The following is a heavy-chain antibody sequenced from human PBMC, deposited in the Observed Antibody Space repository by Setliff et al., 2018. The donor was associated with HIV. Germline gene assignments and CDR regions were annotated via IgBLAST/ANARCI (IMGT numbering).Heavy chain of an antibody. CDR3: ARRDRGDYYDSSGYYQRWFDP. D-gene: IGHD3-22*01. CDR2: IYYSGST. V-gene: IGHV4-39*01. Sequence: PSETLPLTCTVSGGSISSSSYYWGWIRQPPGKGLEWIGSIYYSGSTYYNPSLKSRVTLSVDTSKNQFSLKLSSVTAADTAVYFCARRDRGDYYDSSGYYQRWFDPWGRGTLVTVSS. CDR1: GGSISSSSYY. J-gene: IGHJ5*02.